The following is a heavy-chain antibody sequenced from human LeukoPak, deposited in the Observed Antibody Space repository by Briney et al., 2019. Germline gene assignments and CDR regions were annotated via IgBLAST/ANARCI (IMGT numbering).Heavy chain of an antibody. Sequence: SETLSLTCAVSGASLSTYYWSWFRQPLGKGLECLGEINHRGTTNYSPSLRSRVTISVDTSKNQFSLTLRSLTAADTAMYYCARVPLRWLTPFDYWGQGTLVTVSS. D-gene: IGHD4-17*01. J-gene: IGHJ4*02. V-gene: IGHV4-34*01. CDR3: ARVPLRWLTPFDY. CDR1: GASLSTYY. CDR2: INHRGTT.